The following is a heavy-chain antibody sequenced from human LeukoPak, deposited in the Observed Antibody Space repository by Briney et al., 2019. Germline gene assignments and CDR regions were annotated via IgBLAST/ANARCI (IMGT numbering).Heavy chain of an antibody. CDR1: GYTFTGYY. V-gene: IGHV1-2*02. D-gene: IGHD1-1*01. Sequence: ASVKVSCKASGYTFTGYYMHWVRQAPGQGLEWMGWINPNSGGTNYAQKFQGRVTMTRDTSISTAYMELSRLRSDDTAVYYCARGGYNWNDHYYYYMDVWGKGTTVTVSS. CDR2: INPNSGGT. CDR3: ARGGYNWNDHYYYYMDV. J-gene: IGHJ6*03.